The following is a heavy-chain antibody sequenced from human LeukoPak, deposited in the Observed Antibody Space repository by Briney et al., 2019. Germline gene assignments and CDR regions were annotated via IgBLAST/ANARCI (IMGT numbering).Heavy chain of an antibody. CDR1: GFTFSTYE. V-gene: IGHV3-48*03. D-gene: IGHD3-16*02. CDR3: AREGGFGYDDAFDT. CDR2: ISGSGSSI. J-gene: IGHJ3*02. Sequence: PGGSLRLSCTASGFTFSTYEMNWVRQAPGKGLEWISYISGSGSSIFYADSLQGRFTVSRDNAKNSVYLQMNSLRAEDTAVYYCAREGGFGYDDAFDTWGHGRTVTVSS.